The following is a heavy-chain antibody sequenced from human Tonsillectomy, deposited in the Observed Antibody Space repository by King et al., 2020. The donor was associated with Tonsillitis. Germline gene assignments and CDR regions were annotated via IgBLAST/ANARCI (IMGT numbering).Heavy chain of an antibody. J-gene: IGHJ4*02. CDR3: ARLIAVAGTDY. V-gene: IGHV4-34*01. CDR2: INHSGST. Sequence: VQLQQWGAGLLKPSETLSLTCAVYGASFSNYYWSWIRQPPGKGLEWIGEINHSGSTNYNPSLKSRVTISVDTSKNQFSLWLSSVTAADTAVYYCARLIAVAGTDYWGQGTLVTVSS. D-gene: IGHD6-19*01. CDR1: GASFSNYY.